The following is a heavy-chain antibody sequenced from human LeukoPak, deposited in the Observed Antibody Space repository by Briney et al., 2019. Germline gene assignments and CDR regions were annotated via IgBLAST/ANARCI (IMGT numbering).Heavy chain of an antibody. V-gene: IGHV4-59*01. D-gene: IGHD3-16*01. CDR1: GGSISSYY. Sequence: SETLSLTCTVSGGSISSYYWSWIRQPPGKGLEWIGYIYYSGSTNYNPSLKSRVTISVDTSKNQFSLKLSSVTAVDTAVYYCARGAMPLSYGMDVWGQGTTVTVSS. CDR3: ARGAMPLSYGMDV. CDR2: IYYSGST. J-gene: IGHJ6*02.